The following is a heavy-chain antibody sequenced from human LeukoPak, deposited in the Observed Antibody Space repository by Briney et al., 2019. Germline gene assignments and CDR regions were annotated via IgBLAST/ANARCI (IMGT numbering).Heavy chain of an antibody. CDR3: ARGDSTNQDGDYYGLDV. CDR2: IYSSGST. Sequence: SETLSLTCTVSGGSISGYYWSWIRQSAGKGREWIGRIYSSGSTNYNPSLKSRATMSVDTSKNHFSLNLSSVTAADTAVYYCARGDSTNQDGDYYGLDVWGQGTTVTVSS. V-gene: IGHV4-4*07. D-gene: IGHD5/OR15-5a*01. CDR1: GGSISGYY. J-gene: IGHJ6*02.